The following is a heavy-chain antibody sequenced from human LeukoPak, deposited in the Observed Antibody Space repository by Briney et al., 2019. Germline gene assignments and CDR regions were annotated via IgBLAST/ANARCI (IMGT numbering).Heavy chain of an antibody. CDR1: GGSISSSSHY. V-gene: IGHV4-39*07. D-gene: IGHD6-19*01. CDR2: IHYSGNT. CDR3: ARRFKQWLVRYYYYYMDV. Sequence: SETLSLTCTVSGGSISSSSHYCAWIRQPPGKGLEWIGSIHYSGNTYYDPSLKSRVTMSIDTSNNQFSLKLSSVTAADTAVYYCARRFKQWLVRYYYYYMDVWGKGTTVTVSS. J-gene: IGHJ6*03.